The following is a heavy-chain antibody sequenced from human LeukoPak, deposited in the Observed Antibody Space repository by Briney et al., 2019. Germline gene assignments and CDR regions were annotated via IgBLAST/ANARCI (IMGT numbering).Heavy chain of an antibody. J-gene: IGHJ4*02. CDR1: GFTFSSYA. CDR3: AKVDGVGAITPVPYRY. Sequence: GGSLRLSCAASGFTFSSYAMSWVRQAPGKGLEWVSAISGSGGSTYYADSVKGRFTISRDNSKNTLYRQMDSLRAEDTAVYYCAKVDGVGAITPVPYRYWGQGTLVTVSS. D-gene: IGHD1-26*01. V-gene: IGHV3-23*01. CDR2: ISGSGGST.